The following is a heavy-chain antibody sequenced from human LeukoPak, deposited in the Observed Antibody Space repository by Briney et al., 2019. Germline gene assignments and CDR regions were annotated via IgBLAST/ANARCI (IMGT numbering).Heavy chain of an antibody. J-gene: IGHJ5*02. CDR1: GYTFTGYY. D-gene: IGHD2-2*01. CDR3: ATTYCSSTSCRLFDP. Sequence: ASVKVSCKASGYTFTGYYMHWVRQAPGQGLEWMGRINPNSGGTNYAQKFQGRVTMTEDTSTDTAYMELSSLRSEDTAVYYCATTYCSSTSCRLFDPWGQGTLVTVSS. V-gene: IGHV1-2*06. CDR2: INPNSGGT.